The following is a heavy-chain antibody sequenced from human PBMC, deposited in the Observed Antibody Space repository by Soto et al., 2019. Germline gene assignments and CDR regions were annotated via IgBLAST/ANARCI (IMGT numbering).Heavy chain of an antibody. V-gene: IGHV3-23*01. CDR1: GFTFSSYA. D-gene: IGHD2-15*01. CDR2: ISGSGGST. CDR3: AKDEFSGGDIVVVVAGYFDY. Sequence: GGSLRLSCAASGFTFSSYAMSWVRQAPGKGLEWVSAISGSGGSTYYADSVKGRFTISRDNSKNTLYLQMNSLRAEDTAVYYCAKDEFSGGDIVVVVAGYFDYWGQGTLVTVSS. J-gene: IGHJ4*02.